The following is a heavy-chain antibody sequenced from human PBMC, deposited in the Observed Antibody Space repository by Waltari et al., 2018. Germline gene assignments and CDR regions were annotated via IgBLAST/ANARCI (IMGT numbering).Heavy chain of an antibody. J-gene: IGHJ5*02. CDR3: AREPRLYGDGSNWFDP. CDR1: GYTFTGYY. Sequence: QVQLVQSGAEVKKPGASVKVSCKASGYTFTGYYMHWVRQAPGQGLEWMGWINPNSGGTNDAQKFQGRVTMTRDTSISTAYMELSRLRSDDTAVYYCAREPRLYGDGSNWFDPWGQGTLVTVSS. V-gene: IGHV1-2*02. CDR2: INPNSGGT. D-gene: IGHD4-17*01.